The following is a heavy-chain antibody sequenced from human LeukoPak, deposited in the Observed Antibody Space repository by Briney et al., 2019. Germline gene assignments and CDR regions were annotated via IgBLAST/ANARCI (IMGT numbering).Heavy chain of an antibody. J-gene: IGHJ4*02. D-gene: IGHD3/OR15-3a*01. V-gene: IGHV3-23*01. Sequence: PGGSLRLSCAASGFTFSSYAMSWVRQAPGKGLEWFSAISGSGGSTYYADSVKGRFTISRDNSKNTLYLQMNSLRAEDTAVYYCAKGGGLVINQIDYWGQGTLVTVSS. CDR3: AKGGGLVINQIDY. CDR2: ISGSGGST. CDR1: GFTFSSYA.